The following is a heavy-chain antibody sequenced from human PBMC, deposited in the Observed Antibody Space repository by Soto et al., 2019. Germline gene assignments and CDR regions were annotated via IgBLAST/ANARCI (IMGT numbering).Heavy chain of an antibody. CDR2: ISGSGTNI. Sequence: EVQLLESGGGFAQPGGSLRLSCAASGFTFSSYAMHWVRQAPGRGLEWVSTISGSGTNIYYADSVQGRFTISRDNSQNTMFMQMNSVRVDDAAKYYGAKDGFCGASDYWGQGTHVTVSS. V-gene: IGHV3-23*01. CDR3: AKDGFCGASDY. D-gene: IGHD3-3*01. CDR1: GFTFSSYA. J-gene: IGHJ4*02.